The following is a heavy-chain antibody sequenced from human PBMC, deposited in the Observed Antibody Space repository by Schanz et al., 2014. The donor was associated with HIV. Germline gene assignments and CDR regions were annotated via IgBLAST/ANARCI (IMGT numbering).Heavy chain of an antibody. CDR2: ISYDGRNK. Sequence: QVQLVESGGGVAQPGRSLRLSCAASGFTFSTYGMHWVRQAPGKGLEWVAVISYDGRNKYYADSVKGRFTISRDNSKNTLYLQMKSLRPEDRAVYYCAKDRNYYDSRYRGKGNYYYYYGMDVWGQGTTVTVSS. D-gene: IGHD3-22*01. V-gene: IGHV3-30*18. J-gene: IGHJ6*02. CDR3: AKDRNYYDSRYRGKGNYYYYYGMDV. CDR1: GFTFSTYG.